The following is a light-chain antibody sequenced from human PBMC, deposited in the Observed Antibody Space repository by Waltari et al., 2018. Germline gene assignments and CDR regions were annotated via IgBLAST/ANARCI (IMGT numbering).Light chain of an antibody. CDR1: PTVLYNSNNRNY. V-gene: IGKV4-1*01. Sequence: DFVMTQSPASLALSLGERATIHCKTSPTVLYNSNNRNYLTWYQQKPGQPPKLLFYWASTRASGVPDRFRASGSGTDFTLTISRLQPEDVAIYYCQQYYSSPYTFGQGTRLEIK. CDR3: QQYYSSPYT. J-gene: IGKJ2*01. CDR2: WAS.